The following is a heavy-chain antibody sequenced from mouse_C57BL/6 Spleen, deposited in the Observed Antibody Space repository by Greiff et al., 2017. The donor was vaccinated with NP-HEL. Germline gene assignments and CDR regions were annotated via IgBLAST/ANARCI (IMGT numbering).Heavy chain of an antibody. D-gene: IGHD1-1*01. CDR3: AKKGTTEDAMDY. Sequence: VKVVESGPGLVQPSQSLSITCTVSGFSFTSYGVHWVRQSPGKGLEWLGVIWRGGSTDYNAAFMSRLSITKDNSKSQVFFKMNSLQADDTAIYYCAKKGTTEDAMDYWGQGTSVTVSS. CDR2: IWRGGST. V-gene: IGHV2-5*01. CDR1: GFSFTSYG. J-gene: IGHJ4*01.